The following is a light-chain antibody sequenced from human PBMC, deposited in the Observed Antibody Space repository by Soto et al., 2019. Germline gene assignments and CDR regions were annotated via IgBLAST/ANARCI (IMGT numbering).Light chain of an antibody. Sequence: DIQMTQSPSSLNASVGDRVTITCRASQSISSYLNWYQQKPGKVPKLLIYAASSLQSGVPSRFSGSGSGTDFTLTISCLQPEDFATYYCQQSYSTPPLTFGGGTKVDIK. V-gene: IGKV1-39*01. CDR1: QSISSY. J-gene: IGKJ4*01. CDR3: QQSYSTPPLT. CDR2: AAS.